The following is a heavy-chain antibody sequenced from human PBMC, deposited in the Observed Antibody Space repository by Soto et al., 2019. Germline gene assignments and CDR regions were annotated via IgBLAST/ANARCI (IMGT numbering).Heavy chain of an antibody. J-gene: IGHJ4*02. V-gene: IGHV5-51*01. CDR3: AGDFGYSGYDNDY. D-gene: IGHD5-12*01. CDR1: GYSFTSYW. Sequence: GESLKISCKGSGYSFTSYWIGWVRQMPGKGLEWMGIIYPGDSDTRYSPSFQGQVTMTTDTSTSTAYMELRSLRSDDTAVYYCAGDFGYSGYDNDYWGQGTLVTVSS. CDR2: IYPGDSDT.